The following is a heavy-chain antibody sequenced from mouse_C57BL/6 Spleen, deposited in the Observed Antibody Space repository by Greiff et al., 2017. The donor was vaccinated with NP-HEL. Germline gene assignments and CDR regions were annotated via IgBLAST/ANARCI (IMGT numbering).Heavy chain of an antibody. CDR3: ARDGDGNYVGFAY. D-gene: IGHD2-1*01. CDR2: ISDGGSYT. V-gene: IGHV5-4*01. J-gene: IGHJ3*01. CDR1: GFTFSSYA. Sequence: EVHLVESGGGLVKPGGSLKLSCAASGFTFSSYAMSWVRQTPEKRLEWVATISDGGSYTYYPDNVKGRFTISRDNAKNNLYLQMSHLKSEDTAMYYCARDGDGNYVGFAYWGQGTLVTVSA.